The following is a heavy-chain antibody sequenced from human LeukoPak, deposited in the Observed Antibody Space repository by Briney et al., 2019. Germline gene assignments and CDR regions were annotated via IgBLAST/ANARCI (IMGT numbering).Heavy chain of an antibody. V-gene: IGHV3-30*18. J-gene: IGHJ4*02. CDR3: AKDRGYSYGVGDY. D-gene: IGHD5-18*01. CDR1: GFTFSSYD. Sequence: GGSLRLSCAASGFTFSSYDMHWVRQAPGKGLEWAAVISYDGSNKYYADSVKGRFTISRDNSKNTLYLQMNSLRAEDTAVYYCAKDRGYSYGVGDYWGQGTLVTVSS. CDR2: ISYDGSNK.